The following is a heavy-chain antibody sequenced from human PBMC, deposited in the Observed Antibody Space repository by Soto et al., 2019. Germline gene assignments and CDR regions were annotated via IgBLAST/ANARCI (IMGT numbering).Heavy chain of an antibody. V-gene: IGHV1-69*06. CDR2: IIPIFGTA. CDR1: GGTFSSYA. CDR3: AMRDYYGSGSYYHYYYYGMEV. D-gene: IGHD3-10*01. J-gene: IGHJ6*04. Sequence: SVKISCKASGGTFSSYAISWVRQAPGQGLEWMGGIIPIFGTANYAQKFQGRVTITADKSTSTAYMELSSLRSEDTAVYYCAMRDYYGSGSYYHYYYYGMEVWGKGTKVTVSS.